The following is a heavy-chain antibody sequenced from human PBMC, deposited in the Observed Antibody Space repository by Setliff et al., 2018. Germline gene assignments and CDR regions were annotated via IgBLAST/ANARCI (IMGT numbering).Heavy chain of an antibody. Sequence: GASVKVSCKTSDYTFISYGLSWMRQAPGQGLEWMGWISGYNGNTEYAQNLQGRVTMTMDTSTSTAYMELRSLTSDDTAVYYCARVPRLEWLLPTFDSWGQGTLVTVSS. CDR2: ISGYNGNT. CDR1: DYTFISYG. V-gene: IGHV1-18*01. J-gene: IGHJ4*02. D-gene: IGHD3-3*01. CDR3: ARVPRLEWLLPTFDS.